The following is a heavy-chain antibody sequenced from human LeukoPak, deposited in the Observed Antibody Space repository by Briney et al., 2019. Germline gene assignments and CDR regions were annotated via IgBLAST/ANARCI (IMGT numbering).Heavy chain of an antibody. Sequence: GGSLRLSCAASGFTFSDEYMSWIRQAPGKGLEWISCVSNSGSSIYYADSVKGRFSISRDNVKNSLYLQMNSLRVEDTAVYYCARDGAYSASNFWGQGTMVAVSS. V-gene: IGHV3-11*01. D-gene: IGHD6-13*01. CDR1: GFTFSDEY. CDR2: VSNSGSSI. CDR3: ARDGAYSASNF. J-gene: IGHJ3*01.